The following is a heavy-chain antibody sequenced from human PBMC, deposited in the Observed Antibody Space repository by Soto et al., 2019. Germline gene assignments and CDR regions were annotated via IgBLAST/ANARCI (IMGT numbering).Heavy chain of an antibody. CDR2: ISGSGGST. CDR1: GFTFSSYA. J-gene: IGHJ4*02. Sequence: EVQLLESGGGLVQPGGSLRLSCAASGFTFSSYAMSWVRQAPGKGLEWVSAISGSGGSTYDADSVKGRFTISRDNSNNTLYLQMNSLRAEDTAVYYCAKVPYSGYEELDYWGQGTLVTVSS. D-gene: IGHD5-12*01. CDR3: AKVPYSGYEELDY. V-gene: IGHV3-23*01.